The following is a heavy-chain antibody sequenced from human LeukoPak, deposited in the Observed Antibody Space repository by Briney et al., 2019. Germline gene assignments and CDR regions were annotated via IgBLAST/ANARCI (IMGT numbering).Heavy chain of an antibody. CDR3: ARDNDILTGYYRDDYFDY. CDR1: GYTFTSYG. Sequence: ASVKVSCKASGYTFTSYGISWVRQAPGQGLEWMGWISAYNGNTNYAQKLQGRVTMTTDTSTSTAYMELRSLRSDDTAVYYCARDNDILTGYYRDDYFDYWGQGTLVTVSS. V-gene: IGHV1-18*01. D-gene: IGHD3-9*01. J-gene: IGHJ4*02. CDR2: ISAYNGNT.